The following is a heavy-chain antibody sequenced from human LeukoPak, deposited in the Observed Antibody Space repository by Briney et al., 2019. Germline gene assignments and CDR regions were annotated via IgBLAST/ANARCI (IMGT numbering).Heavy chain of an antibody. D-gene: IGHD2-15*01. CDR2: ISAYNGNT. V-gene: IGHV1-18*01. Sequence: GASVKVSCKASVYTFTSYGISWVRQAPGQGLEWMGWISAYNGNTNYAQKLQGRVTMTADTSTSTAYMGLRSLRSDDTAVYYCARVPMGGLLLFNWFDPWGQGTLVTVSS. CDR3: ARVPMGGLLLFNWFDP. J-gene: IGHJ5*02. CDR1: VYTFTSYG.